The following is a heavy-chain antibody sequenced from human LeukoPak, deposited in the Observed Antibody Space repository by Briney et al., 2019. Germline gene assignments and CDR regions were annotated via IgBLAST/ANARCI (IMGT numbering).Heavy chain of an antibody. CDR2: IYSGGST. V-gene: IGHV3-53*01. Sequence: PGGSLRLSCAASGLTVSSNCMSWVRQAPGKGLKWVSFIYSGGSTYYTDSVKGRFTISRDNSKNTLYLQMNSLRAEDTAVYYCARASYDILTGRSIGYDPWGQGTLVTVSS. CDR1: GLTVSSNC. J-gene: IGHJ5*02. CDR3: ARASYDILTGRSIGYDP. D-gene: IGHD3-9*01.